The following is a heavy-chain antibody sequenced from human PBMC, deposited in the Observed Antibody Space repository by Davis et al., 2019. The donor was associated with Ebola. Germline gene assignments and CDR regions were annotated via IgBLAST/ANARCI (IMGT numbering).Heavy chain of an antibody. V-gene: IGHV3-7*03. D-gene: IGHD1-26*01. Sequence: PGGSLRLSCAASGFSYGDYWMNWVRQAPGKGLEWVANINQDGRETYYVDSVKGRFTISRDNAKKSLYLQMNSLRAEDTAVYYCARDRWPGALDYWGQGTLVTVSS. CDR1: GFSYGDYW. CDR2: INQDGRET. CDR3: ARDRWPGALDY. J-gene: IGHJ4*02.